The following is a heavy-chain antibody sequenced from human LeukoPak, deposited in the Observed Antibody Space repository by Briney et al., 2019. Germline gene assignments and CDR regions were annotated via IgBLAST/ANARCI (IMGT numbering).Heavy chain of an antibody. CDR2: IYGSGST. CDR3: ARERKQRDIAVVVAARYYFDY. Sequence: PSETLSLTCTVSGGSIRSYWSWIRPPAGEGLEWIGRIYGSGSTDYNPSLKSRVTISVDTSKNQFSLKLSSVTAADTAVYYCARERKQRDIAVVVAARYYFDYWGQGTLVTVSS. D-gene: IGHD2-15*01. V-gene: IGHV4-4*07. J-gene: IGHJ4*02. CDR1: GGSIRSY.